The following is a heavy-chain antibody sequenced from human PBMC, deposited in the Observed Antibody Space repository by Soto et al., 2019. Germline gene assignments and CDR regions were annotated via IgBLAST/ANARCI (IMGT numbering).Heavy chain of an antibody. J-gene: IGHJ6*02. V-gene: IGHV3-30*18. CDR3: AKEGYDQLGRYYYGMDV. CDR1: GFTLSSYG. D-gene: IGHD2-2*01. Sequence: PXGSLRLSCSASGFTLSSYGMHWVRQAPGRGLEWVAVISYDGSNKYYADSVKGRFTISRDNSKNTLYLQMNSLRAEDTAVYYCAKEGYDQLGRYYYGMDVWGQGTTVTVSS. CDR2: ISYDGSNK.